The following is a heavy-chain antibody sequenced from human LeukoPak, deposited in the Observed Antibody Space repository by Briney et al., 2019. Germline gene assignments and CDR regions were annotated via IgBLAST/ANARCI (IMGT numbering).Heavy chain of an antibody. CDR1: GGSISSYY. V-gene: IGHV4-4*07. Sequence: SETLSLTCTVSGGSISSYYWSWIRQPAGKGLEWIGRIYTSGSTNYNPSLKSRVTMSVDTSKNQFSLKLSSVTAADTAVYYCARGGVTLHDSSSWYFDYWGQGTLVTVSS. CDR3: ARGGVTLHDSSSWYFDY. CDR2: IYTSGST. J-gene: IGHJ4*02. D-gene: IGHD6-13*01.